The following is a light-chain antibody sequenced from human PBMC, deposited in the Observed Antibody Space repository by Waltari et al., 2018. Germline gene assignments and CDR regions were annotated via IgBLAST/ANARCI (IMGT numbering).Light chain of an antibody. CDR3: QSYDSSLNAWV. J-gene: IGLJ3*02. V-gene: IGLV1-40*01. Sequence: QSVLTQPPSVSGAPGQRVLIPCIGSSSNIGPGYNFHGYQHLPGTAPKPLIYVNNNRPSGVPDRFSGSKSDTSASLAITGLQADDEGDYYCQSYDSSLNAWVFGGGTKVTVL. CDR2: VNN. CDR1: SSNIGPGYN.